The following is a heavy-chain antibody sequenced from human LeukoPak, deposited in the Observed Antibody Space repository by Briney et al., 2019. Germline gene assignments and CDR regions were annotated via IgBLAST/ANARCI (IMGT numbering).Heavy chain of an antibody. J-gene: IGHJ6*02. CDR3: PRNKGGYYNYYYGMDV. Sequence: SDTLSLTCTVSGRLISIYYWSCIRHPPWRALEWMGFIPYRGSTNYNPSLKSRVTISVDTSKNQFSLKLSSVTAADTAVHYCPRNKGGYYNYYYGMDVWGQGTTVTVSS. V-gene: IGHV4-59*07. CDR2: IPYRGST. D-gene: IGHD3-3*01. CDR1: GRLISIYY.